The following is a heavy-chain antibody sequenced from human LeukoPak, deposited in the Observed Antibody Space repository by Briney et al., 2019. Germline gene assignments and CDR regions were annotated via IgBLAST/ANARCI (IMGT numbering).Heavy chain of an antibody. J-gene: IGHJ6*03. CDR2: IYTSGST. Sequence: PSETLSLTCTVSGGSISSNYWSWIRQPPGKGLEWIGYIYTSGSTNYNPSLKSRVTISVDTSKNQFSLKLRSVTAADTAVYFCARGYIAAGYYYYYYMDVWGKGTTVTVSS. V-gene: IGHV4-4*09. D-gene: IGHD6-25*01. CDR1: GGSISSNY. CDR3: ARGYIAAGYYYYYYMDV.